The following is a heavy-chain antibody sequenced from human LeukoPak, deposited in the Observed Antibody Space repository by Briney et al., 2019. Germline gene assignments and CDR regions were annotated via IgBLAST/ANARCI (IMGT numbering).Heavy chain of an antibody. CDR2: INHSGST. V-gene: IGHV4-34*01. CDR3: ARGPNLYYYDSSGYDY. Sequence: SETLSLTCAVSVGSFSGYYWSWIRQPPGKGLEWIGEINHSGSTNYNPSLKSRVTISVDTSKNQFSLKLSSVTAADTAVYYCARGPNLYYYDSSGYDYWGQGTLVTVSS. CDR1: VGSFSGYY. D-gene: IGHD3-22*01. J-gene: IGHJ4*02.